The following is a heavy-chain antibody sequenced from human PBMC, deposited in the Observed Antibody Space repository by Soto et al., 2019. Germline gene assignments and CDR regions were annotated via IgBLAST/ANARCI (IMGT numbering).Heavy chain of an antibody. D-gene: IGHD3-3*01. Sequence: SETLSLTCAVSGYSISSGYYWGWIRQPPGKGLEWIGSIYHSGSTYYNPSLRSRVTISVDTSKNQFSLKLSSVTAADTAVYYCARDSPLYYDFWSGYYNGHYYYGMDVWGQGTTVTVSS. CDR2: IYHSGST. V-gene: IGHV4-38-2*02. CDR3: ARDSPLYYDFWSGYYNGHYYYGMDV. CDR1: GYSISSGYY. J-gene: IGHJ6*02.